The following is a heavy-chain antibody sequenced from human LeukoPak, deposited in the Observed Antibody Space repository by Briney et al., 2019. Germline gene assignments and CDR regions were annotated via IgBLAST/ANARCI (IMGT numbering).Heavy chain of an antibody. CDR3: ARGTLD. Sequence: ASVKVSCKASGYTFTSYGISWVRQAPGQGLEWIGWMNPNSGDTAQTQNLQGRVTMTRDTSINTAYMELSGLRFEDSAVYYCARGTLDWGQGTLVTVSS. CDR2: MNPNSGDT. CDR1: GYTFTSYG. J-gene: IGHJ4*02. V-gene: IGHV1-8*02. D-gene: IGHD2/OR15-2a*01.